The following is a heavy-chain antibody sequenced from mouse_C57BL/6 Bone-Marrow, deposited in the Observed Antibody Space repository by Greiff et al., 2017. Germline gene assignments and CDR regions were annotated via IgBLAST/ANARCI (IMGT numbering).Heavy chain of an antibody. Sequence: EVQLQESGPELVKPGASVKISCKASGYSFTDYNMNWVKQSNGKSLEWIGVINPNYGTTRYNQKFKGKGTLTVDQSSSTAYMQLNSLTSEDSAVYYCARGYDYDYAMDYWGQGTSVTVSS. V-gene: IGHV1-39*01. J-gene: IGHJ4*01. CDR3: ARGYDYDYAMDY. CDR1: GYSFTDYN. D-gene: IGHD2-4*01. CDR2: INPNYGTT.